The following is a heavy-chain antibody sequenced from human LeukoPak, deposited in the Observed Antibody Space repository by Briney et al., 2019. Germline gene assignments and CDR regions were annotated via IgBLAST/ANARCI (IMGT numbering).Heavy chain of an antibody. D-gene: IGHD4-17*01. V-gene: IGHV5-51*01. CDR3: ASPSYGDYVGY. Sequence: GESLKISCKGSGYIFTSYWICWVRQMAGKGLEGLAIIYPGAADTRYSPSLEDQVPISADKFIGPAYLQSSSLKASDTAMYYCASPSYGDYVGYWGQGTMVTVSS. CDR2: IYPGAADT. J-gene: IGHJ4*02. CDR1: GYIFTSYW.